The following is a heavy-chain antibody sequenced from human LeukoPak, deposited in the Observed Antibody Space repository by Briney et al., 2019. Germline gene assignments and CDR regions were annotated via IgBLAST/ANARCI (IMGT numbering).Heavy chain of an antibody. CDR2: ISAYNGNT. CDR1: GYTFTSYG. CDR3: ARDRETYYYGSGSYYPSFDY. J-gene: IGHJ4*02. D-gene: IGHD3-10*01. Sequence: ASVKVSCKASGYTFTSYGISWVRQAPGQGLEWMGWISAYNGNTNYAQKLQGRVTMTTDTSTSTAYMELRSLRSDDTAVYYCARDRETYYYGSGSYYPSFDYWGQGTLVTVSS. V-gene: IGHV1-18*01.